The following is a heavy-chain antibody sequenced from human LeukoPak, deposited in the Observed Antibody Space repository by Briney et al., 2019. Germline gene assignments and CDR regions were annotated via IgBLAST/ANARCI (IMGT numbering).Heavy chain of an antibody. CDR2: INHSGST. J-gene: IGHJ5*02. CDR3: ARVGYYGSGSYSLSWFDP. D-gene: IGHD3-10*01. CDR1: GGSFSGYY. V-gene: IGHV4-34*01. Sequence: SETLSLTCAVYGGSFSGYYWSWIRQPPGKGLEWIGEINHSGSTNYNPSLKSRVTISVDTSKNQFSLKLSSVTAADTAVYYSARVGYYGSGSYSLSWFDPWGQGTLVTVSS.